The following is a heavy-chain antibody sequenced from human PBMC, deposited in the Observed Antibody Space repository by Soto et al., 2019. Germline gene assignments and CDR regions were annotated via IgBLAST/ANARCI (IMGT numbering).Heavy chain of an antibody. CDR3: ARGIFCSGGSCYLYYYYYYGMDV. CDR2: INAGNGNT. V-gene: IGHV1-3*01. D-gene: IGHD2-15*01. CDR1: GYTFTSYA. Sequence: ASVKVSCKASGYTFTSYAMHWVRQAPGQRLEWMGWINAGNGNTKYLQKLQGRVNITRDTSASTTYMELSSLRSEDTAVYYCARGIFCSGGSCYLYYYYYYGMDVWGQGTTVTVSS. J-gene: IGHJ6*02.